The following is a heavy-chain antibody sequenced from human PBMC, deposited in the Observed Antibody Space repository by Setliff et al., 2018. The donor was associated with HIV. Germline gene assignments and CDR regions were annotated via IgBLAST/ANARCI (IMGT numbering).Heavy chain of an antibody. CDR1: GFTFSSYS. V-gene: IGHV3-48*01. CDR3: ASIYTAGTELLTDY. Sequence: LRLSCAASGFTFSSYSMNWVRQAPGKGLEWVSYISSSSSTIYYADSMEGRFTISRDNSKNTLYLQLSGLRAEDTAVYYCASIYTAGTELLTDYWGQGTLVTVSS. J-gene: IGHJ4*01. CDR2: ISSSSSTI. D-gene: IGHD6-19*01.